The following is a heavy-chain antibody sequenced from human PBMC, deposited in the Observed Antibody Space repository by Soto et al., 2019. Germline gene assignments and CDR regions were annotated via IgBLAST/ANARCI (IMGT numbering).Heavy chain of an antibody. V-gene: IGHV1-2*02. J-gene: IGHJ6*02. CDR1: GYTFTGYY. CDR2: INPNSGGT. CDR3: ARDGAEKLLWFGELLPGYYYYGMDV. D-gene: IGHD3-10*01. Sequence: GASVKVSCKASGYTFTGYYMHWVRQAPGQGLEWMGWINPNSGGTNYAQKFQGRVTMTRDTSISTAYMELSRLRSDDTAVYYCARDGAEKLLWFGELLPGYYYYGMDVWSQGTTVTVSS.